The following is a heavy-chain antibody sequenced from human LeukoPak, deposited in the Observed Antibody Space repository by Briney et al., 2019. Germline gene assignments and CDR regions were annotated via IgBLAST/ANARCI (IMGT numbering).Heavy chain of an antibody. V-gene: IGHV3-30*02. Sequence: GGSLRLSCAASGFTFSSYSMNWVRQAPGKGLEWVAFIRFDGSNKYYADSVKGRFTISRDNSKNTLSLQMNSLRVEDTAVYYCAKVRIASAGPTNLNYFDSWGQGTLVIVSS. CDR2: IRFDGSNK. D-gene: IGHD6-13*01. J-gene: IGHJ4*02. CDR3: AKVRIASAGPTNLNYFDS. CDR1: GFTFSSYS.